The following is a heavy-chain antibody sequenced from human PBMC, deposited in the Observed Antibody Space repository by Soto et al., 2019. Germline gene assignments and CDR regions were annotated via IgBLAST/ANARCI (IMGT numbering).Heavy chain of an antibody. CDR2: VTSGGNI. CDR1: GFTFSSYS. CDR3: AKLGSSSWSPHYYFDY. V-gene: IGHV3-23*01. J-gene: IGHJ4*02. D-gene: IGHD2-2*01. Sequence: PGGSLRLSCAASGFTFSSYSMNWVRQAPEKGLEWVSAVTSGGNIYYAESVKGRFTISRDNSENTLYLQMNSLRAEDTAIYYCAKLGSSSWSPHYYFDYWGQGTLVTVSS.